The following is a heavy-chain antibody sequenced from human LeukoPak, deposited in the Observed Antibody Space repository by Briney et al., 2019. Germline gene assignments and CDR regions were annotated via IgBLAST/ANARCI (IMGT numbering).Heavy chain of an antibody. CDR3: ARGGYSGYDYRY. V-gene: IGHV4-30-2*01. CDR2: IYHSGST. J-gene: IGHJ4*02. D-gene: IGHD5-12*01. Sequence: SETLSLTCAVSGGSISSGGYSWSWIRQPPGKGLEWIGYIYHSGSTYYNPSLKSRVTISVDRSKNQFSLKLSSVTAADTAVYYCARGGYSGYDYRYWGQGTLVTVSS. CDR1: GGSISSGGYS.